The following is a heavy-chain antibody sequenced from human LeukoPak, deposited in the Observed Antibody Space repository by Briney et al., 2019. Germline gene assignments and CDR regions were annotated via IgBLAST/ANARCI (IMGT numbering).Heavy chain of an antibody. V-gene: IGHV1-69*05. CDR2: IIPIFGTA. CDR1: GGTFSSYA. Sequence: GASVKVSCKASGGTFSSYAISWVRQAPGQGLEWMGGIIPIFGTANYAQKFQGRVTITTDESTSTAYMELSSLRSEDTAVYYCARPHYDFWSGSPQYYFDYWGQGTLVTVSS. CDR3: ARPHYDFWSGSPQYYFDY. J-gene: IGHJ4*02. D-gene: IGHD3-3*01.